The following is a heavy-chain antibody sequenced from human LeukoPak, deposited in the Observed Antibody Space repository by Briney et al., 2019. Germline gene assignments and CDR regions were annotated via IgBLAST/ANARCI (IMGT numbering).Heavy chain of an antibody. V-gene: IGHV1-69*13. CDR3: ARESRVEYSTLIGMDV. CDR2: IIPIFGTA. CDR1: GGTFISYA. Sequence: SVTVSCKASGGTFISYAISWVRQAPGQGLEWMGGIIPIFGTANYAQKFQGRVTITADESTSTAYMELSSLRSEDTAVYYCARESRVEYSTLIGMDVWGQGTTVTVSS. D-gene: IGHD6-6*01. J-gene: IGHJ6*02.